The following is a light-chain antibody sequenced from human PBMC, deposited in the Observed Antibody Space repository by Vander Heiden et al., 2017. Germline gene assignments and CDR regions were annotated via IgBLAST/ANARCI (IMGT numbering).Light chain of an antibody. CDR2: WAS. CDR3: QQYYSTPYT. Sequence: IVMTQSPDSLAVSLGERATINCKSSQSVLYSSNHKNYLAWYQQKPGQPPKLLIYWASTRESGVPDRFSGSGSGTDFTLTISSLQAEDVAVYYCQQYYSTPYTFGPGTKLEIK. J-gene: IGKJ2*01. CDR1: QSVLYSSNHKNY. V-gene: IGKV4-1*01.